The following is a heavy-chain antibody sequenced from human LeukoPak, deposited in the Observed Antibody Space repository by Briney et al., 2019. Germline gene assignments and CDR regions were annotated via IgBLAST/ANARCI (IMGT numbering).Heavy chain of an antibody. J-gene: IGHJ4*02. CDR2: INPGGGST. CDR1: GYTFTSYY. D-gene: IGHD5-18*01. Sequence: ASVKVSCKASGYTFTSYYMHWVRQAPGQGLEWMGTINPGGGSTSYAQKFQGRVTMTRDTSTSTVYMELSSLRSEDTAVYYCARDRYSHYFDYWGQGTLVTVSS. V-gene: IGHV1-46*01. CDR3: ARDRYSHYFDY.